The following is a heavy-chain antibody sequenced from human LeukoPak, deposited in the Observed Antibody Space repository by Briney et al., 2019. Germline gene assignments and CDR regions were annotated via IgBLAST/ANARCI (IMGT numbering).Heavy chain of an antibody. CDR2: IDPSDSYT. J-gene: IGHJ4*02. CDR1: GYSFTSYW. D-gene: IGHD2-15*01. CDR3: ARGVVVAANPFDY. Sequence: GESLKISCKGSGYSFTSYWISWVRQMPGKGLEWMGRIDPSDSYTNYSPSFQGHVTISADKSISTAYLQWSSLKASDTAMYYCARGVVVAANPFDYWGQGTLVTVSS. V-gene: IGHV5-10-1*01.